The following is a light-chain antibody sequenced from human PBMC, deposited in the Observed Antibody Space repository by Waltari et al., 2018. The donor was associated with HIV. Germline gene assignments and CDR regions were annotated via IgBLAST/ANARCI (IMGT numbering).Light chain of an antibody. CDR1: QTLLYSDGYKY. J-gene: IGKJ2*01. CDR2: KTS. CDR3: LQALQAHS. V-gene: IGKV2-28*01. Sequence: DIVMTQSPLSLSVTPGGSASISCRSSQTLLYSDGYKYLDWYQQKSGQSPRLLIYKTSNRASGVSDRFSGSASGTDFTLLISRVESEDVGVYYCLQALQAHSFGQGTKLEIK.